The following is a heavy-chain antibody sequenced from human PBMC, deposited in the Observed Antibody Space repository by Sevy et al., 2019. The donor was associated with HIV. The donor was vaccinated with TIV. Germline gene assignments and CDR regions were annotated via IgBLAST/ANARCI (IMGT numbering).Heavy chain of an antibody. CDR2: ISYDGSNK. CDR1: GFTFNNYG. D-gene: IGHD3-22*01. J-gene: IGHJ3*02. Sequence: GGSLRLSCAASGFTFNNYGMHWVRQAPGKGLEWVALISYDGSNKYYADSVKGRFTISRDNSKNRLYLQMNSLRAEDTAVYYCAKGSSAYRTYDAFDIWGQGTMVTVSS. CDR3: AKGSSAYRTYDAFDI. V-gene: IGHV3-30*18.